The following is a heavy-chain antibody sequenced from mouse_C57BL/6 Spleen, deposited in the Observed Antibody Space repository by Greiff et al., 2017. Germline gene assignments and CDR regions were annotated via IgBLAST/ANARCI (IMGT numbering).Heavy chain of an antibody. V-gene: IGHV14-4*01. CDR3: TTYGNSDY. J-gene: IGHJ2*01. D-gene: IGHD2-1*01. Sequence: VHVKQSGAELVRPGASVKLSCTASGFNIKDDYMHWVKQRPEQGLEWIGWIDPENGDTEYASKFQGKATITADTSSNTAYLQLSSLTSEDTAVYYCTTYGNSDYWGQGTTLTVSS. CDR2: IDPENGDT. CDR1: GFNIKDDY.